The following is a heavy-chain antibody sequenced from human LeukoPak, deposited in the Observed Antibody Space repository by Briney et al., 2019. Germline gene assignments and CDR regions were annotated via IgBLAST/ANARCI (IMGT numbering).Heavy chain of an antibody. V-gene: IGHV3-74*01. CDR1: GFTFSSYW. CDR2: INSDGSTT. D-gene: IGHD2-21*01. J-gene: IGHJ4*02. Sequence: GGSLRLSCAASGFTFSSYWMHWVRQAPGKGLVWVSNINSDGSTTTYADSVKGRFTISRDNAENTLYLQMNSLRAEDTAVYYCAKARIIGVGWAQFDSWGQGSLVTVSS. CDR3: AKARIIGVGWAQFDS.